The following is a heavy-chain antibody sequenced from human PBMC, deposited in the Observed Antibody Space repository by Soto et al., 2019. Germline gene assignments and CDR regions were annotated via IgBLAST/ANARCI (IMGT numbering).Heavy chain of an antibody. CDR1: GGTFSSYA. V-gene: IGHV1-69*13. CDR2: IIPIFGTA. CDR3: ARARRVVVVAATPRDGMDV. D-gene: IGHD2-15*01. Sequence: SVKVSCKASGGTFSSYAISWVRQAPGQGLEWMGGIIPIFGTANYAQKLQGRVTITADESTSTAYMELSSLRSEDTAVYYCARARRVVVVAATPRDGMDVWGQGTTVTVS. J-gene: IGHJ6*02.